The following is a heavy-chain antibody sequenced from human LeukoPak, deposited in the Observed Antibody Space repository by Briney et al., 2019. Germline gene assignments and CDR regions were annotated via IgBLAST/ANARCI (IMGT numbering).Heavy chain of an antibody. J-gene: IGHJ3*02. V-gene: IGHV3-48*03. D-gene: IGHD2-2*01. CDR1: GFTFSSYE. Sequence: PGGSLRPSCAASGFTFSSYEMNWVRQAPGKGLEWVSYISSSGSTIYYADSVKGRFTISRDNAKNSLYLQMNSLRAEDTAVYYCARIRPYAVDAFDIWGQGTMVTVSS. CDR2: ISSSGSTI. CDR3: ARIRPYAVDAFDI.